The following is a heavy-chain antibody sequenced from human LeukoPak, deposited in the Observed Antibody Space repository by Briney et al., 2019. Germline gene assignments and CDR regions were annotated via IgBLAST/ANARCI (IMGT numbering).Heavy chain of an antibody. J-gene: IGHJ4*02. CDR2: INPDSGDA. V-gene: IGHV1-2*02. CDR1: GHTFNAYY. CDR3: ARDLQGSSTFDY. Sequence: ASVKVSCKASGHTFNAYYLHWVRQAPGQGLEWMGWINPDSGDANYPQKFQGRVTMTRDTSISTAYMELSRLRSDDTAVYYCARDLQGSSTFDYWGQGTLVTVSS. D-gene: IGHD4-11*01.